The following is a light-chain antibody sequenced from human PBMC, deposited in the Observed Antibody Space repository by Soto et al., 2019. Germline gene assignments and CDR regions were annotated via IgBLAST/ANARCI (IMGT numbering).Light chain of an antibody. Sequence: DIQMTQFPSSLSASVGDRVTITCRASETISDYLNWYQHKPGTAPKLLIFAASSLQSGVPSRFSGGGSGTDFTLTISSLQPEDFATYYCQQTESYPSTFGGGTKVDIK. CDR3: QQTESYPST. J-gene: IGKJ4*01. CDR2: AAS. CDR1: ETISDY. V-gene: IGKV1-39*01.